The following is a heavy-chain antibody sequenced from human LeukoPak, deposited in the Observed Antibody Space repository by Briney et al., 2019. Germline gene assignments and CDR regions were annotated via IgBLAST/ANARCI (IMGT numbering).Heavy chain of an antibody. CDR2: ISWNSGSI. Sequence: PGGSLRLSCAASGFTFDDYAMHWVRQAPGKGLEWVSGISWNSGSIGYADSVKGRFTISRDNAQTYLYLQMNSLRAEDTALYYCSRTTVTTDNYYYYGMDVWGQGTTVTVSS. V-gene: IGHV3-9*01. J-gene: IGHJ6*02. D-gene: IGHD4-17*01. CDR1: GFTFDDYA. CDR3: SRTTVTTDNYYYYGMDV.